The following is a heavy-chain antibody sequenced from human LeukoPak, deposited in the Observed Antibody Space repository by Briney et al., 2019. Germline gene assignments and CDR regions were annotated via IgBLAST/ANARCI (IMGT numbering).Heavy chain of an antibody. CDR2: INHSGST. D-gene: IGHD5-12*01. CDR1: GGSFSGYY. V-gene: IGHV4-34*01. Sequence: SETLSLTCAVYGGSFSGYYRSWIRQPPGKGLEWIGEINHSGSTNYNPSLKSRVTISVDTSKNQFSLKLSSVTAADTAVYYCARFRYSGYDWLDYWGQGTLVTVSS. J-gene: IGHJ4*02. CDR3: ARFRYSGYDWLDY.